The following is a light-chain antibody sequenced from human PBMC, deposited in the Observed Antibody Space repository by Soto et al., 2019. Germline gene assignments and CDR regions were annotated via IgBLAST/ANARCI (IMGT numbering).Light chain of an antibody. Sequence: DIQMTQSTSSVSASVRDRVTITCRASQGISSWLAWYQKKPGKAPNLLIYAASSLQSGVPSRFSGSESGTDFTLTISSLQPEDCAIYFCQQANSFPITFGQGTRLEI. V-gene: IGKV1-12*01. J-gene: IGKJ5*01. CDR3: QQANSFPIT. CDR1: QGISSW. CDR2: AAS.